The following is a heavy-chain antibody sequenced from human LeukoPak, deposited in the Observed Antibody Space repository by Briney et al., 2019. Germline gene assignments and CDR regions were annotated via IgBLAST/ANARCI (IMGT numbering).Heavy chain of an antibody. CDR1: GFTFNNAW. CDR2: ISSSSSYI. J-gene: IGHJ4*02. Sequence: GGSLRLSCAASGFTFNNAWMNWVRQAPGKGLEWVSSISSSSSYIYYADSVEGRFTISRDNAKNSLYLQMNSLRAEDTAVYYCARDLDSYCSGGSCYSDYWGQGTLVTVSS. V-gene: IGHV3-21*01. D-gene: IGHD2-15*01. CDR3: ARDLDSYCSGGSCYSDY.